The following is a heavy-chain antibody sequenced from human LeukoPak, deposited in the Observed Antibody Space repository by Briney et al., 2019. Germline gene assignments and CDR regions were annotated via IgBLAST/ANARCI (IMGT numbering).Heavy chain of an antibody. CDR2: MYYSGST. V-gene: IGHV4-59*01. CDR3: ARGAVAYYYFDN. D-gene: IGHD6-19*01. CDR1: GGSISSYY. Sequence: SETLSLTCTVSGGSISSYYWSWIRQPPGKGLEWIGYMYYSGSTNYNPSLKSRVTISVDTSKNPFYLKLSSVTAADTAVYYCARGAVAYYYFDNWGQGTLVTVSS. J-gene: IGHJ4*02.